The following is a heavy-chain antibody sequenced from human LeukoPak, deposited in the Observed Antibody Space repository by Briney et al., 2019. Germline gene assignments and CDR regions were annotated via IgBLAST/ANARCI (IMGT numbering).Heavy chain of an antibody. J-gene: IGHJ5*02. V-gene: IGHV1-8*01. CDR2: MNPNSGNT. CDR1: GYTFTSYD. CDR3: ARGRGVGGSYSRGWFDP. D-gene: IGHD1-26*01. Sequence: GASVKVSCKASGYTFTSYDINWVRQATGQGLEWMGWMNPNSGNTGYAQKFQGRVTMTRNTSISTAYMELSSLRSEDTAVYYCARGRGVGGSYSRGWFDPWGQGTLVTVSS.